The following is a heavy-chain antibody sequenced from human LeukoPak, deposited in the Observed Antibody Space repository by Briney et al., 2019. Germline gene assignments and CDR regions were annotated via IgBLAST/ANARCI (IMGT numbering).Heavy chain of an antibody. CDR1: GGTFSSYA. D-gene: IGHD5-18*01. Sequence: SVKVSCKVSGGTFSSYAISWVRQAPGQGLEWMGGIIPIFGTANYAQKFQGRVTITTDESTSTAYMELSSLRSEDTAVYYCARDLLDTAMVIGSSSWYAAAFDYWGQGTLVTVSS. J-gene: IGHJ4*02. CDR2: IIPIFGTA. V-gene: IGHV1-69*05. CDR3: ARDLLDTAMVIGSSSWYAAAFDY.